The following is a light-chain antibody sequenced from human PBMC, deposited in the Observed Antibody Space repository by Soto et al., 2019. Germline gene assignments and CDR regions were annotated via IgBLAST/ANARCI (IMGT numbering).Light chain of an antibody. CDR3: QQYIDWPPTFT. CDR1: QSVTSN. Sequence: EIVMTQSPATLSVSPGERVTLSCRASQSVTSNLAWYQQKPGQAPRLLIYAASTRATGIPARFSGSGSGTEFTLAISSLQSEDFAVYYCQQYIDWPPTFTFGQGTKVEIK. V-gene: IGKV3-15*01. J-gene: IGKJ2*01. CDR2: AAS.